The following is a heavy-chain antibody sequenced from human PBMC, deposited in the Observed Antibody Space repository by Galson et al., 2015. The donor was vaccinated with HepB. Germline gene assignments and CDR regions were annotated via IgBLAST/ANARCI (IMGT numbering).Heavy chain of an antibody. D-gene: IGHD6-19*01. CDR2: IDPSDSYT. CDR1: GYSFTSYW. CDR3: ARHKAEGYSSGWKDY. Sequence: QSGAEVKKPGESLRISCKGSGYSFTSYWISWVRQMPGKGLEWMGRIDPSDSYTNYSPSFQGHVTISADKSISTAYLQWSSLKASDTAMYYCARHKAEGYSSGWKDYWGQGTLVTVSS. V-gene: IGHV5-10-1*01. J-gene: IGHJ4*02.